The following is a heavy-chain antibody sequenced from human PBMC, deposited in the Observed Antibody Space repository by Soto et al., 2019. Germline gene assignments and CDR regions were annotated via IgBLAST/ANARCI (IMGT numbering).Heavy chain of an antibody. CDR2: IYWDDDK. D-gene: IGHD3-10*01. V-gene: IGHV2-5*02. CDR1: GFSLSTSGVG. CDR3: VHKGSAPIAFDS. Sequence: QITLKESGPTLVKPTQTLTLTCTFSGFSLSTSGVGVGWIRQPPGKALEWLAVIYWDDDKRYSPSLKSRLSISKDTSKTHVVLTMPPMDPVDTATYSCVHKGSAPIAFDSSGQGTLVTVSS. J-gene: IGHJ4*02.